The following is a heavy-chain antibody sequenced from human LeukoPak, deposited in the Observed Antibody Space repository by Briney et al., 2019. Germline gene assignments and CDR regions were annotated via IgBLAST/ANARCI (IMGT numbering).Heavy chain of an antibody. D-gene: IGHD2-15*01. CDR2: ISAYNVNT. J-gene: IGHJ4*02. CDR3: ARASYCSDGSCYSDY. Sequence: GASVKVSCKASGYTFTGSSISGGRQAPGQGLEWRGWISAYNVNTIYAQKAKGRVTMTTDTSTSTAYMELRSLKSDDTAVYYCARASYCSDGSCYSDYWGQGTLVTVSS. V-gene: IGHV1-18*01. CDR1: GYTFTGSS.